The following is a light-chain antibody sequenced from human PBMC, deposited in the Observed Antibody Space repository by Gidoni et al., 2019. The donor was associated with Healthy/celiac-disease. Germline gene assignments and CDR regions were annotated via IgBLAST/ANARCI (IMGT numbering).Light chain of an antibody. J-gene: IGKJ4*01. CDR1: QSVSSY. CDR2: EAT. CDR3: QQHSNWLT. V-gene: IGKV3-11*01. Sequence: EIVLTQSPATLSLSPGESATLACRASQSVSSYLPWYQQKPGQATRLLHYEATNKAAGIPTRFGGRGSGTDFTLTISSLEPEDVSVYCCQQHSNWLTFGEGTKVEIK.